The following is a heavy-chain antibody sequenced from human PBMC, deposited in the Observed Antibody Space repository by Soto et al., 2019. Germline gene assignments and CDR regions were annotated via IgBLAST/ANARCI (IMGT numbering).Heavy chain of an antibody. CDR1: GYTFSSYA. J-gene: IGHJ4*02. CDR2: INAGYGNT. V-gene: IGHV1-3*01. Sequence: SVKVSCKASGYTFSSYAMHWVRQAPGQRLEWMGWINAGYGNTKSSQRFQDRVTISRDTSASTAYMELTSLRSEDTAVYYCARDTGDGTFDFWGQGTLVTVSS. CDR3: ARDTGDGTFDF. D-gene: IGHD7-27*01.